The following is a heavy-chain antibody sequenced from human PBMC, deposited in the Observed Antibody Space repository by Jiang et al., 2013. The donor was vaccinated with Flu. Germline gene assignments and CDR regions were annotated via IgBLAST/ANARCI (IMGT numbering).Heavy chain of an antibody. V-gene: IGHV3-30-3*01. Sequence: VQLLESGGGVVQPGRSLRLSCAASGFTFSSYAMHWVRQAPGKGLEWVAVISYDGSNKYYADSVKGRFTISRDNSKNTLYLQMNSLRAEDTAVYYCANIAAALVNNVFDYWGQGTLVTVSS. CDR2: ISYDGSNK. J-gene: IGHJ4*02. CDR1: GFTFSSYA. CDR3: ANIAAALVNNVFDY. D-gene: IGHD6-13*01.